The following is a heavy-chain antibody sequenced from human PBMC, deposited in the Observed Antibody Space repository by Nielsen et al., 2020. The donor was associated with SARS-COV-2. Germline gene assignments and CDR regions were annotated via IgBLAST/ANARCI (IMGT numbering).Heavy chain of an antibody. J-gene: IGHJ3*02. CDR2: ISSSGSAK. D-gene: IGHD2-8*02. Sequence: GESLKISCAASGFIFSSYEMNWVRQAPGKGLEWVSYISSSGSAKYYADSVKGRFTISRDNAKNSVYLQMNSLRAEDTAVYYCARDLTGDAFDIWGQGTMVTVSS. CDR3: ARDLTGDAFDI. CDR1: GFIFSSYE. V-gene: IGHV3-48*03.